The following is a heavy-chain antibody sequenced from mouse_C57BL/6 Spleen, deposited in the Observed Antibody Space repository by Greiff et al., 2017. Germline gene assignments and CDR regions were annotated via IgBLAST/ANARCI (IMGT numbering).Heavy chain of an antibody. CDR2: IDPEDGDT. CDR3: TTGRLTSGNSGY. CDR1: GFNIKDYY. Sequence: EVQLVESGAELVRPGASVKLSCTASGFNIKDYYMHWVKQRPEQGLEWIGRIDPEDGDTEYAPKFQGKATMTADTSYNTAYLQLSSLTSEATAVYYCTTGRLTSGNSGYWGQGTTLTVSS. D-gene: IGHD1-3*01. J-gene: IGHJ2*01. V-gene: IGHV14-1*01.